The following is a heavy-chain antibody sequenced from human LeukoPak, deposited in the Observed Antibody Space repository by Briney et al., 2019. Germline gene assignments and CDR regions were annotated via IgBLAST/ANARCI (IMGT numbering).Heavy chain of an antibody. CDR1: GGSISSSSYY. J-gene: IGHJ6*03. V-gene: IGHV4-39*01. D-gene: IGHD2-2*01. CDR3: ARHLPSSYYYYYMDV. Sequence: PSETLSLTCTVSGGSISSSSYYWGWIRQPPGKGLEWIGSIYYSGSTYYNPSLKSRVTISVDTSKNQFSLKLSSVTAADTAVYYCARHLPSSYYYYYMDVWGKGTTVTVSS. CDR2: IYYSGST.